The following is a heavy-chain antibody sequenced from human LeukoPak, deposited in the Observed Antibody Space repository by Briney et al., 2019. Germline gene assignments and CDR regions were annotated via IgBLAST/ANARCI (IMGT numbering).Heavy chain of an antibody. CDR2: ITSGFTP. CDR1: GLTFSDYA. D-gene: IGHD2-15*01. Sequence: PGGSLSLSCAASGLTFSDYAMSWLRQAPGKGLEWVSGITSGFTPHYADSVKGRFTISRDNSKNTFHLQLNSLRAEDTAVYYCAKDYSDSRVADVFFEYWGQGTLVTVSS. J-gene: IGHJ4*02. V-gene: IGHV3-23*01. CDR3: AKDYSDSRVADVFFEY.